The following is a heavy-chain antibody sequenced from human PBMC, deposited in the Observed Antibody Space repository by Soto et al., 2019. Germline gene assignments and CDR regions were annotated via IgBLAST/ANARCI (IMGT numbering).Heavy chain of an antibody. Sequence: EVQLLESGGGLVQPGGSLRLSCAASGFTFSSYWMHWVRQAPGKGLVWVSRINNDGTTTTYADSVKGRFTISRDDAKNTLYLEMNSLRVEDTAVYYCVRGYSGTYRIDYWGQGTPVTVSS. CDR1: GFTFSSYW. J-gene: IGHJ4*02. CDR3: VRGYSGTYRIDY. D-gene: IGHD1-26*01. CDR2: INNDGTTT. V-gene: IGHV3-74*02.